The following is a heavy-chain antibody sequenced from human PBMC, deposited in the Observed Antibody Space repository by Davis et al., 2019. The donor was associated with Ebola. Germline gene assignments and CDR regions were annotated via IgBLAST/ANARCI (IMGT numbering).Heavy chain of an antibody. J-gene: IGHJ4*02. V-gene: IGHV3-23*01. Sequence: GESLMISCAASGFTFSSYGMSWVRQAPGKGLEWVSAISGSGGSPYYADSVKGRFTISRDNSKNTLYLQMNSLRAEDTAVYYCAKDVGTTGTTGWFYFDYWGQGTLVTVSS. CDR3: AKDVGTTGTTGWFYFDY. CDR1: GFTFSSYG. CDR2: ISGSGGSP. D-gene: IGHD1-1*01.